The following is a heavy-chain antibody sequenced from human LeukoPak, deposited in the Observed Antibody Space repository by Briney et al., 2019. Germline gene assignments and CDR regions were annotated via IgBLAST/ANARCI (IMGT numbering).Heavy chain of an antibody. J-gene: IGHJ6*02. D-gene: IGHD6-19*01. Sequence: GVSLRLSCAASGFTFSSYAMSWVRQAPGKGLEWVSAISGSGGSTYYADSVKGRFTISRDNSKNTLYLQMNSLRAEDTAVYYCAKGLAGYYYGMDVWGQGTTVTVSS. CDR1: GFTFSSYA. CDR2: ISGSGGST. CDR3: AKGLAGYYYGMDV. V-gene: IGHV3-23*01.